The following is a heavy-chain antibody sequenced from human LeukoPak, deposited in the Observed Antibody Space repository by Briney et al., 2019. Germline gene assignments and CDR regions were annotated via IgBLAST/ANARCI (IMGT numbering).Heavy chain of an antibody. V-gene: IGHV3-66*02. CDR1: GFTVSSNY. Sequence: GSLRLSCAASGFTVSSNYMSWVRQAPGKGLEWVSVIYSGGSTYYADSAKGRFTISRDNSKNTLYLQMNSLRAEDTAVYYCARDSESVWGSYYFDYWGQGTLVTVSS. J-gene: IGHJ4*02. D-gene: IGHD3-16*01. CDR3: ARDSESVWGSYYFDY. CDR2: IYSGGST.